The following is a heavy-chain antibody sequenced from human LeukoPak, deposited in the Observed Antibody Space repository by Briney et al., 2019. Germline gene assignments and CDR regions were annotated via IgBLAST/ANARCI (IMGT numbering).Heavy chain of an antibody. CDR3: ARDRRYSNYGRYYYYMDV. CDR2: IYHSGST. J-gene: IGHJ6*03. Sequence: SETLSLTCTVSGGSISSGGYYWSWIRQPPGKGLEWIGYIYHSGSTYYNPSLKSRVTISVDRSKNQFSLKLSSVTAADTAVYYCARDRRYSNYGRYYYYMDVWGKGTTVTVSS. CDR1: GGSISSGGYY. D-gene: IGHD4-11*01. V-gene: IGHV4-30-2*01.